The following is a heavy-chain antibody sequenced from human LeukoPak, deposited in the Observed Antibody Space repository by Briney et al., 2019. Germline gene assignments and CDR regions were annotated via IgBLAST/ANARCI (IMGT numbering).Heavy chain of an antibody. J-gene: IGHJ4*02. D-gene: IGHD6-13*01. CDR2: INHSGST. V-gene: IGHV4-34*01. CDR3: ARLRVRNKRAAAGPDY. Sequence: SSETLSLTCAVYGGSFSGYYWSWIRQPPGKGLEWIGKINHSGSTNYNPSLKSRVTISVDTSKNQFSLKLSSVTAADTAVCYCARLRVRNKRAAAGPDYWGQGTLATISS. CDR1: GGSFSGYY.